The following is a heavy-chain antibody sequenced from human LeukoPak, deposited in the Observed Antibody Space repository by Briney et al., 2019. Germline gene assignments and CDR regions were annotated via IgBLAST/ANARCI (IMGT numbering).Heavy chain of an antibody. D-gene: IGHD3-3*01. CDR2: ISRSFDI. Sequence: LGGSLRLSCAASGFTLSVYTMNWVRQAPGKGLEWISYISRSFDIFYADSVKGRFTISRDNSKNTLYLQMNSLRAEDTAVYYCAKGSGYSNWFDPWGQGTLVTVSS. V-gene: IGHV3-69-1*01. J-gene: IGHJ5*02. CDR3: AKGSGYSNWFDP. CDR1: GFTLSVYT.